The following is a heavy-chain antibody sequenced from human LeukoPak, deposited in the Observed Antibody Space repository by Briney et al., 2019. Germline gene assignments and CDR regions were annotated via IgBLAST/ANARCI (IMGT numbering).Heavy chain of an antibody. CDR3: ARGVLTGYYPLDYFDY. CDR1: GGSISSYY. V-gene: IGHV4-59*12. D-gene: IGHD3-9*01. CDR2: IYYSGST. J-gene: IGHJ4*02. Sequence: SETLSLTCTVSGGSISSYYWSWIRQPPGKGLEWIGYIYYSGSTNYNPSLKSRVTISVDTSKNQFSLKLSSVTAADTAVYYCARGVLTGYYPLDYFDYWGQGTLVTVSS.